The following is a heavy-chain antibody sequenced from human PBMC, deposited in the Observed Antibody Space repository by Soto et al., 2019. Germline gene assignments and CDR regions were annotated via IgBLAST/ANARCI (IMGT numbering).Heavy chain of an antibody. Sequence: GGSLRLYFVASGLTFGSRAMTWVRQAPVEGLQWVSTITDTGGDAKYADSVRGRFVISRDNSKKTLYLQMTSLTAEDSAMYYCARGSTDSYTGSRIFDFWGRGTLVSVCS. D-gene: IGHD3-10*01. J-gene: IGHJ4*02. CDR2: ITDTGGDA. CDR1: GLTFGSRA. V-gene: IGHV3-23*01. CDR3: ARGSTDSYTGSRIFDF.